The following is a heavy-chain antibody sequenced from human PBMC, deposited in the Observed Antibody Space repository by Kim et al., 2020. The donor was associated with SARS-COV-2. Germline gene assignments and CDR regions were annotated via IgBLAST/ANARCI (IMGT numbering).Heavy chain of an antibody. J-gene: IGHJ6*03. D-gene: IGHD3-3*01. Sequence: KSRVTISVDTSKNQFSLKLSSVTAADTAVYYCARGASGYYQYYYYYYMDVWGKGTTVTVSS. CDR3: ARGASGYYQYYYYYYMDV. V-gene: IGHV4-59*09.